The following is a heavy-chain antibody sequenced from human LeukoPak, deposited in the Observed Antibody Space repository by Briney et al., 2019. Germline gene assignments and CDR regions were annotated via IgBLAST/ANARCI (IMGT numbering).Heavy chain of an antibody. CDR1: RYIFTSYY. J-gene: IGHJ4*02. V-gene: IGHV1-2*02. Sequence: ASVKVSFKASRYIFTSYYIHWVRQAPGQGLEWMGWINPNSGGTKYAQKFQGRVTMTTDTSISTAYMEVTRLRSDDTAVYYCARDRGSSWYVDYWGQGTLVTVSS. CDR3: ARDRGSSWYVDY. D-gene: IGHD6-13*01. CDR2: INPNSGGT.